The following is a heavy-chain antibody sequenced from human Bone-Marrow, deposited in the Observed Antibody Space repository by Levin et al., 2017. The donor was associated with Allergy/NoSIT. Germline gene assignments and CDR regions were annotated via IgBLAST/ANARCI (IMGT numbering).Heavy chain of an antibody. CDR3: AREGRYCSSTSCPASGGGSDY. V-gene: IGHV4-34*01. J-gene: IGHJ4*02. CDR1: GGSFSGYY. Sequence: SETLSLTCAVYGGSFSGYYWSWIRQPPGKGLEWIGEINHSGSTNYNPSLKSRVTISVDTSKNQFSLKLSSVTAADTAVYYCAREGRYCSSTSCPASGGGSDYWGQGTLVTVSS. D-gene: IGHD2-2*01. CDR2: INHSGST.